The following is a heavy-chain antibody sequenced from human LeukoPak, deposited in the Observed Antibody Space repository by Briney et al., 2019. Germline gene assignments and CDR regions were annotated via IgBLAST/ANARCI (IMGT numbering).Heavy chain of an antibody. Sequence: WIRQPPGKGLEWIGYIYYSGSTYYNPSLKSRVTISVDTSKNQFSLKLSSVTAADTAVYYCARAGYDSSGYYYDDAFDIWGQGTMVTVSS. V-gene: IGHV4-30-4*08. CDR2: IYYSGST. CDR3: ARAGYDSSGYYYDDAFDI. J-gene: IGHJ3*02. D-gene: IGHD3-22*01.